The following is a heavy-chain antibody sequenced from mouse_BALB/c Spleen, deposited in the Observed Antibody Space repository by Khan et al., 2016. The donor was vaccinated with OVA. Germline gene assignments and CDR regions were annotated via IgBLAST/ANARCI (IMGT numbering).Heavy chain of an antibody. V-gene: IGHV1-26*01. CDR3: ARGYDFFAY. D-gene: IGHD2-14*01. CDR2: VNPNTGGS. Sequence: EVKLIESGPDLVKPGASVKISCKASGYSFTLYYMTWVKQSHGKSLEWIGRVNPNTGGSDYNQEFKGKAILTVDKSSNTAHMELHSLTSEDSAVYYCARGYDFFAYWGQGTLVTVSA. CDR1: GYSFTLYY. J-gene: IGHJ3*01.